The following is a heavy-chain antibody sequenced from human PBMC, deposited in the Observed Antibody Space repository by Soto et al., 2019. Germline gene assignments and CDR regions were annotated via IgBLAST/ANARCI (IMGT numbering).Heavy chain of an antibody. D-gene: IGHD2-2*01. J-gene: IGHJ4*02. CDR3: ARDPTYCSSTSCYPRRNFDY. CDR1: GYTFTSYA. CDR2: INAGNGNT. Sequence: ASVKVSCKASGYTFTSYAMHWVRQAPGQRLEWMGWINAGNGNTKYSQKFQGRVTITRDTSASTAYMELSSLRSEDTAVYYCARDPTYCSSTSCYPRRNFDYWGQGTLVTVSS. V-gene: IGHV1-3*01.